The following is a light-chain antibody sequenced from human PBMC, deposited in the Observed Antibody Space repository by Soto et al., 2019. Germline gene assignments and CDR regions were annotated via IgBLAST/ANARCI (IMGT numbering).Light chain of an antibody. Sequence: EIVLTQSPGTLSLSPGEKAPPSSRASRGVTASSLARYRKKPGQAPRLLIYGASSRATGIPDRFSGSGSGTDFTLTISRLEPEDFAVYYCQQGFTFGPGTKVDIK. CDR3: QQGFT. J-gene: IGKJ3*01. V-gene: IGKV3-20*01. CDR1: RGVTASS. CDR2: GAS.